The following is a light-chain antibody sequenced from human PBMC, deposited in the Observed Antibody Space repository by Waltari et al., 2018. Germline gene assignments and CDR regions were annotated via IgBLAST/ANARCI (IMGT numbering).Light chain of an antibody. V-gene: IGKV3-20*01. CDR1: QSVTSSN. CDR3: QQYGSSLTWT. CDR2: GAS. Sequence: EIVLTQSPGTLSLSQGERATLSCRASQSVTSSNLAWYQQKPGQAPRLLIYGASTRATGIPDRFTGSGSGTDFLLTISRLEPEDFAVYYCQQYGSSLTWTFGQGTKVEI. J-gene: IGKJ1*01.